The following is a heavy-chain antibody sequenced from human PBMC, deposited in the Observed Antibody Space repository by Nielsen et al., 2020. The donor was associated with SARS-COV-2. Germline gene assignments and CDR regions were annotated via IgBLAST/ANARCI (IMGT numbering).Heavy chain of an antibody. CDR3: ARDRIAARPTFGWFDP. J-gene: IGHJ5*02. CDR1: GFTFSSYG. Sequence: GGSLRLSWAASGFTFSSYGMHWVRQAPGKGLEWVAVIWYDGSNKYYADSVKGRFTISRDNSKNTLYLQMNSLRAEDTAVYYCARDRIAARPTFGWFDPWGQGTLVTVSS. D-gene: IGHD6-6*01. CDR2: IWYDGSNK. V-gene: IGHV3-33*01.